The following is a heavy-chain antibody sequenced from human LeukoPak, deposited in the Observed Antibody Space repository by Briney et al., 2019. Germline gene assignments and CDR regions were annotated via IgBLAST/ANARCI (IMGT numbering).Heavy chain of an antibody. CDR3: ARESGAFSPFGF. Sequence: SETLSLTCAVSGGSILSTNWWSWLRHPPGKGLEWIGEVHLSGASNYNPSLKSRVSMSIDKSRNHLSLELTSVTAADTAIYYCARESGAFSPFGFWGQGALVTVSS. CDR1: GGSILSTNW. V-gene: IGHV4-4*02. D-gene: IGHD1-26*01. J-gene: IGHJ4*02. CDR2: VHLSGAS.